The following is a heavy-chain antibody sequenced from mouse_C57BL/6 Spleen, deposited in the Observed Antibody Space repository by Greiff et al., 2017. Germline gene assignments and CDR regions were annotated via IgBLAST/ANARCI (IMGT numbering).Heavy chain of an antibody. D-gene: IGHD3-2*02. CDR1: GYTFTSYW. CDR3: ARGGSSGYWFAY. Sequence: VQLQQSGAELVRPGSSVKLSCKASGYTFTSYWMDWVKQRPGQGLEWIGNIYPSDSETHYNQKFKDKATLTVDKSSSTAYMQLSSLTSEDSAVYYCARGGSSGYWFAYWGQGTLVTVSA. CDR2: IYPSDSET. V-gene: IGHV1-61*01. J-gene: IGHJ3*01.